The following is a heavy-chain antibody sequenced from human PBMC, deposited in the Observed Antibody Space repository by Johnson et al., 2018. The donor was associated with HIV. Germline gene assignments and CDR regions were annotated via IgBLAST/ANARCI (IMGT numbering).Heavy chain of an antibody. D-gene: IGHD1-26*01. J-gene: IGHJ3*02. Sequence: VQLVESGGGLVQPGGSLRLSCAASGFTFSSYAMSWVRQAHGKGLEWVSAISGSGGSTYYADSVKGRFTISSDNSKNTLYLQMNSLRAEDTAVYYCAKGKSGSYWIGGDAFDIWGQGTMVTVSS. CDR2: ISGSGGST. CDR3: AKGKSGSYWIGGDAFDI. CDR1: GFTFSSYA. V-gene: IGHV3-23*04.